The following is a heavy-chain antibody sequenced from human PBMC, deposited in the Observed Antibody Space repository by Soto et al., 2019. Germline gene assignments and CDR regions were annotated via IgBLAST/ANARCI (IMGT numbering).Heavy chain of an antibody. V-gene: IGHV3-23*01. Sequence: EVQLLESGGGLVQPGGSLRLSCAASGFTFSNYAMTWVRQAPGKGLEWVSAISGNGDFAYYADSVKGRFTISRDISRNIVYLQKNNLRADDTAVYYCATRLTIAGWFEPWGQGTLVTVSS. CDR3: ATRLTIAGWFEP. D-gene: IGHD3-9*01. CDR1: GFTFSNYA. J-gene: IGHJ5*02. CDR2: ISGNGDFA.